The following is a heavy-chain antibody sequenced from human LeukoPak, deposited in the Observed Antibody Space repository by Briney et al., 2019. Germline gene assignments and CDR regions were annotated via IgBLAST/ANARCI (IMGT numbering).Heavy chain of an antibody. CDR1: GGSFSGYY. CDR2: INHSGST. CDR3: ARVPPWWLRVTPHAFDI. V-gene: IGHV4-34*01. J-gene: IGHJ3*02. Sequence: SETLSLTCAVYGGSFSGYYWSWIRQPPGKGLEWIGEINHSGSTNYNPSLKSRVTISVDTSKNQFSLKLSSMTAADTAVYYCARVPPWWLRVTPHAFDIWGQGTMVTVSS. D-gene: IGHD2-15*01.